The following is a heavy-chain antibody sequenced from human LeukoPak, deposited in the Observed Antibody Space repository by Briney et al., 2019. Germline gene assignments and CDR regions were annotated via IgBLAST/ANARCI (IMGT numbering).Heavy chain of an antibody. CDR3: TAFESGGFY. CDR1: GFTFSNAW. CDR2: IKSKTYGGTT. V-gene: IGHV3-15*01. J-gene: IGHJ4*02. Sequence: GGSLRLSCAASGFTFSNAWMSWVRQAPGKGLEWVGRIKSKTYGGTTDYAAPVKGRFIISRDDSKNTLYVQMNSLKSEDTAVYYCTAFESGGFYWGQGTLATVSS. D-gene: IGHD2-15*01.